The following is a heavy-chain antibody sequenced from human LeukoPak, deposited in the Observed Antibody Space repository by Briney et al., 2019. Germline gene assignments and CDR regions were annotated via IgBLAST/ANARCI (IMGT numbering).Heavy chain of an antibody. J-gene: IGHJ4*02. CDR2: IYSGGTT. CDR1: GFTFSRYW. V-gene: IGHV3-53*01. CDR3: ARALLVRNGYNYSPNYFDY. Sequence: GGSLRLSCAASGFTFSRYWMNWVRQAPGKGLQWVSVIYSGGTTYYADSVKGRFTISRDNSKNTLYLQMNSLRAEDTAVYYCARALLVRNGYNYSPNYFDYWGQGTLVTVSS. D-gene: IGHD5-24*01.